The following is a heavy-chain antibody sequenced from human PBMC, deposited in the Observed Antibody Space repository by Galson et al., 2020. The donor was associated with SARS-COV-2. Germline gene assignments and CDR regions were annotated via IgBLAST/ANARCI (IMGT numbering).Heavy chain of an antibody. Sequence: WGSLRLSCAASGFTFSNAWMSWVRQAPGKGLEWVGRIKSKTDGGTTDYAAPVKGRFTISRDDSKNTLYLQMNSLKTEDTAVYYCTTGPLPAARGFDYWGQGTLVTVFS. J-gene: IGHJ4*02. CDR2: IKSKTDGGTT. CDR3: TTGPLPAARGFDY. D-gene: IGHD2-2*01. CDR1: GFTFSNAW. V-gene: IGHV3-15*01.